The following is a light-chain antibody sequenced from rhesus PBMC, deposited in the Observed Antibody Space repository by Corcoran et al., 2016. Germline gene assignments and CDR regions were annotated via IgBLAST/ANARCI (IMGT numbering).Light chain of an antibody. CDR2: EAS. J-gene: IGKJ1*01. Sequence: DIQMTQSPSSLSASVGDRVTITCRASQDITNDLAWYQQKPGETPKLLIYEASDLQIGIPSRFSGSGAGTDFTITISSLQSEDFATYYCQHYYSVPWTFGQGTKVEIK. CDR1: QDITND. CDR3: QHYYSVPWT. V-gene: IGKV1-25*01.